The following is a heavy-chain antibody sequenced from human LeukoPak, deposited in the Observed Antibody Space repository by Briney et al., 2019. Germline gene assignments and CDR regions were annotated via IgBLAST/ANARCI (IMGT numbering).Heavy chain of an antibody. CDR3: ASSYSSGWYPGW. D-gene: IGHD6-19*01. Sequence: GGSLRLSCAASGFTFSSYSMNWVRQAPGKGLEWVSSISSSSSYIYYADSVRGRFTISRDNAKNSLYLQMNSLRAEDTAVYYCASSYSSGWYPGWWGQGTLVTVSS. CDR1: GFTFSSYS. V-gene: IGHV3-21*01. CDR2: ISSSSSYI. J-gene: IGHJ4*02.